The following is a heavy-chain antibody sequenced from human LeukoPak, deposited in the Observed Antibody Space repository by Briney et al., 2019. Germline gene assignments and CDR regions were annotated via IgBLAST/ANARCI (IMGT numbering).Heavy chain of an antibody. CDR1: GFTFSSYG. J-gene: IGHJ4*02. CDR2: ISYDGSNK. D-gene: IGHD6-13*01. V-gene: IGHV3-30*18. CDR3: AKEVRWYFGY. Sequence: QSGGSLRLSCAASGFTFSSYGMHWVRQAPGKGLEWVAVISYDGSNKYYADSVKGRFTISRDNSKNTLYLQMNSLRAEDTAVYYCAKEVRWYFGYWGQGTLVTVSS.